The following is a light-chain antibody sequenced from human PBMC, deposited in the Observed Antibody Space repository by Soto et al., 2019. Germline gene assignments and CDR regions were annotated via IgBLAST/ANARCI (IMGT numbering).Light chain of an antibody. V-gene: IGKV1-5*03. J-gene: IGKJ1*01. CDR2: KAA. CDR1: QSISSW. Sequence: DIQMTQSPSTLSASVGDRVTITCRARQSISSWVAWYQQKPGKAPKLLIYKAASLESGVTSRFSGSGSGTEITLTISSLQPDDFATSYCQQYKSYHGTFDQGTKMEIK. CDR3: QQYKSYHGT.